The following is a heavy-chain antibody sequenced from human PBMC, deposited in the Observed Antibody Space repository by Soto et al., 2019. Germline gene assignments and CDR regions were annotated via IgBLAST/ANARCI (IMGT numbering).Heavy chain of an antibody. CDR3: ARDGRKYYSWFDP. Sequence: QVQLQESGPGLVKPSETLSLTCTVSGGSVSSGSYYWSWIRQPPGKGLEWIGYIYYSGSTYYNPSLMSRVTISVDTSKNQFSLELSSVTAADTAVYYCARDGRKYYSWFDPWGQGTLVAVSS. CDR2: IYYSGST. V-gene: IGHV4-61*01. J-gene: IGHJ5*02. CDR1: GGSVSSGSYY.